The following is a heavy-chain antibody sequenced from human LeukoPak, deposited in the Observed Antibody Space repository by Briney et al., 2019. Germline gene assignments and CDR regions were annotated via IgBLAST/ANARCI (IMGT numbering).Heavy chain of an antibody. CDR2: IFLVDSYT. Sequence: GESLKISCKGSGYSFTSYWIGWVRQMPGKGLEWMGIIFLVDSYTRYSPSFKGQVTISADKSNSTAYLQGSTLKASDTAMYYCARMAGAHNSGSYTRGWFDPWSQGTLVTVSS. V-gene: IGHV5-51*01. D-gene: IGHD1-26*01. J-gene: IGHJ5*02. CDR1: GYSFTSYW. CDR3: ARMAGAHNSGSYTRGWFDP.